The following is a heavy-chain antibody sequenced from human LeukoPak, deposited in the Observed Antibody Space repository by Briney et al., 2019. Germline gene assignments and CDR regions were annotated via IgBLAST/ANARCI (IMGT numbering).Heavy chain of an antibody. CDR1: GYSFTSYW. CDR3: ARRDETLGYCSSTSCYSQAVDY. Sequence: GESLKISCKGSGYSFTSYWIGWVRQMPGKGLEWMGIIYPGDSDTRYSPSFQGQVTISADKSISTAYLRWSSLKASDTAMYYCARRDETLGYCSSTSCYSQAVDYWGQGTLVTVSS. D-gene: IGHD2-2*01. CDR2: IYPGDSDT. V-gene: IGHV5-51*01. J-gene: IGHJ4*02.